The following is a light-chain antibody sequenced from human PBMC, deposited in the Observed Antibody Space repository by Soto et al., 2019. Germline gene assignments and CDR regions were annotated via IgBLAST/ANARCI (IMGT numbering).Light chain of an antibody. CDR1: SSDVGGYNY. V-gene: IGLV2-14*01. CDR3: SSYTSSSTPGV. Sequence: QSALTQPASVSGSPGQSITISCTGTSSDVGGYNYVSWYQHHPGKAPKLMIYEVSNRPSGVSNRFSGSKSGNTASLTISGLQAEDEADYYCSSYTSSSTPGVFGGGTKLTVL. J-gene: IGLJ3*02. CDR2: EVS.